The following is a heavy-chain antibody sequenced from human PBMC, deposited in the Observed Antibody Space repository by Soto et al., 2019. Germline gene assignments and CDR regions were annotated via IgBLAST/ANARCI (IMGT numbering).Heavy chain of an antibody. Sequence: VKVPCKASGSPFTSYGIIWVRQAPGQGLEWMGWISAYNGNTNYAQKLQGRVTMTTDTSTSTAYMELRSLRSDDTAVYYCAREKAINRFDYWGQGTLVTVSS. J-gene: IGHJ4*02. D-gene: IGHD2-2*01. CDR2: ISAYNGNT. V-gene: IGHV1-18*04. CDR3: AREKAINRFDY. CDR1: GSPFTSYG.